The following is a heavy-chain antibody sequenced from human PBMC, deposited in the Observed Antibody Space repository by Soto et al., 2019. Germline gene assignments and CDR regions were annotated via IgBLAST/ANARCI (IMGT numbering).Heavy chain of an antibody. D-gene: IGHD6-19*01. CDR1: GFTFSSYA. CDR2: ISGSGGST. CDR3: AKDIPATPYSSGWSGFYLGYYMDV. Sequence: GGSLRLSCAASGFTFSSYAMSWVRQAPGKGLEWVSAISGSGGSTYYADSVKGRFTIPRDNSKKTLYLQMNSLRAEDTAVYYCAKDIPATPYSSGWSGFYLGYYMDVWGKGTTVTVSS. V-gene: IGHV3-23*01. J-gene: IGHJ6*03.